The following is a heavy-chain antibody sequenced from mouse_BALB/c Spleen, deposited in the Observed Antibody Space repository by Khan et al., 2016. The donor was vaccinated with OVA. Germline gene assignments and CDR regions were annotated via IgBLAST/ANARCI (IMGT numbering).Heavy chain of an antibody. CDR2: INPRSG. J-gene: IGHJ4*01. CDR3: ARSTTEYDLDY. Sequence: QVQLMQSGAELARPGASVKMSCKASGYTFTSHTMHWIKQRPGQGLEWIGYINPRSGYNQKLNDKATLTADISSSTAYKQLSNLTSEDSAVYYCARSTTEYDLDYGGQGTTVTVSS. CDR1: GYTFTSHT. V-gene: IGHV1-4*01. D-gene: IGHD2-14*01.